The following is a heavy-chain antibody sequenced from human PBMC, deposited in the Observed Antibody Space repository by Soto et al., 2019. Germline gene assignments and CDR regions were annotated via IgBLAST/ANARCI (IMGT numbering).Heavy chain of an antibody. CDR3: AREGVVVAADDAFDI. CDR2: IIPIFGTA. Sequence: GASXKVSCKASGGTFSSYAISWVRRHPGQGLEWMGGIIPIFGTANYAQKFQGRVTITADESTSTAYMELSSLRSEDTAVYYCAREGVVVAADDAFDIWGQGAMVTVSS. J-gene: IGHJ3*02. CDR1: GGTFSSYA. D-gene: IGHD2-15*01. V-gene: IGHV1-69*13.